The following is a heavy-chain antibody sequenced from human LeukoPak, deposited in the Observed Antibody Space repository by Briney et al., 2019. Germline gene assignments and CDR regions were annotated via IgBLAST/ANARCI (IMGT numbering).Heavy chain of an antibody. CDR2: IKQDGSEK. CDR1: GFTFSNYW. D-gene: IGHD3-3*01. J-gene: IGHJ4*02. Sequence: HPGGSLRLSCAASGFTFSNYWMNWVRQAPGKGLEWVANIKQDGSEKYYVDSVKGRFTISRDNAKNSLYLQMNSLRAEDTAVYYCARGFRYWGQGTLVTVSS. V-gene: IGHV3-7*01. CDR3: ARGFRY.